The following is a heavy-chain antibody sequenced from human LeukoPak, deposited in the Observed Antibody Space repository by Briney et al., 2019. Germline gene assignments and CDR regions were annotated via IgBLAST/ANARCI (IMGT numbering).Heavy chain of an antibody. Sequence: PGGSLRLSCAASGFTCSSYWMTWVRQAPGKGLEWVANIKQDGSEKYYVDSVKGRFTISRDNAKNSLYLQMNSLRAEDTAVYYCARSTNFIAVAYFDSWGQGTLVTVSS. CDR2: IKQDGSEK. J-gene: IGHJ4*02. CDR1: GFTCSSYW. CDR3: ARSTNFIAVAYFDS. D-gene: IGHD6-19*01. V-gene: IGHV3-7*05.